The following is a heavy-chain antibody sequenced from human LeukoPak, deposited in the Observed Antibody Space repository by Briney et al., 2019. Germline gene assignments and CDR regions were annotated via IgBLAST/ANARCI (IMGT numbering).Heavy chain of an antibody. CDR1: GYTFTTYG. CDR2: ISPYNGNT. CDR3: ARDRAVVVAATDY. V-gene: IGHV1-18*01. D-gene: IGHD2-15*01. Sequence: GASVKVSCKASGYTFTTYGFSWVRQAPGQGLEWMGWISPYNGNTNYAQKLQGRVTMTTDTSTSTAYMELRSLRSDDTAVYYCARDRAVVVAATDYWGQGTLVTVSS. J-gene: IGHJ4*02.